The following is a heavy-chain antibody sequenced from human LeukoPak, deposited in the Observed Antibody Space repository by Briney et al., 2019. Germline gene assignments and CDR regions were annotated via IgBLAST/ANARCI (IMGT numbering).Heavy chain of an antibody. CDR3: ATPGGYCSSTSCLPIYYYYGMDV. CDR2: INPNSGGT. V-gene: IGHV1-2*02. J-gene: IGHJ6*02. Sequence: ASVKVSCKASGYTFTGYYMHWVRQAPGQGLEWMGWINPNSGGTNYAQKFQGRVTMTRDTSISTAYMELRRLRPDDTAVYYCATPGGYCSSTSCLPIYYYYGMDVWGQGTTVTVSS. D-gene: IGHD2-2*01. CDR1: GYTFTGYY.